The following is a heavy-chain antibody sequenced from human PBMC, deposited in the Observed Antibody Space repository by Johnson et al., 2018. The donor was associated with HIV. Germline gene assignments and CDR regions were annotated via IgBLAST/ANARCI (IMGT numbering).Heavy chain of an antibody. CDR2: INQDGSEK. V-gene: IGHV3-7*01. CDR3: ATDIVVVLALGGDAFDI. CDR1: GFPFSSFW. J-gene: IGHJ3*02. Sequence: VQLVESGGGLVQPGGSLRLSCVVSGFPFSSFWMHWVRQTPGTGLEWVANINQDGSEKYYVDSARGRFTISRDNAKNSLYLQMSSLRAEDTAVYYCATDIVVVLALGGDAFDIWGQGTMVIVSS. D-gene: IGHD2-2*01.